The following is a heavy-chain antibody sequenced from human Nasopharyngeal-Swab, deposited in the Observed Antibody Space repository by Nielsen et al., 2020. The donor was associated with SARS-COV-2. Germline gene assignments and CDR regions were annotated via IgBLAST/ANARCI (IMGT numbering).Heavy chain of an antibody. CDR1: GSTFGDYA. J-gene: IGHJ1*01. Sequence: GGSLRLSCTASGSTFGDYAMRWVRQAPGKGLEWVARIDMRGRTTTHADSVKGRFTISRDNAKNTLSLQMNSLTPADTAVYFCVRGPVEGATGYFQFWGQGTLVTVSS. D-gene: IGHD1-26*01. V-gene: IGHV3-74*03. CDR3: VRGPVEGATGYFQF. CDR2: IDMRGRTT.